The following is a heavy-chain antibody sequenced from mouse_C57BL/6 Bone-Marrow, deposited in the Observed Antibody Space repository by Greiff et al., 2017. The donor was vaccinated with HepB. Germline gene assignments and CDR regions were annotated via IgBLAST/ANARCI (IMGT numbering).Heavy chain of an antibody. CDR1: GFTFSDYY. CDR3: ARGSYYGSRYYAMDY. D-gene: IGHD1-1*01. V-gene: IGHV5-16*01. CDR2: INYDGSST. J-gene: IGHJ4*01. Sequence: EVKLVESEGGLVQPGSSMKLSCTASGFTFSDYYMAWVRQVPEKGLEWVANINYDGSSTYYLDSLKSRFIISRDNAKNILYLQMSSLKSEDTATYYCARGSYYGSRYYAMDYWGQGTSVTVSS.